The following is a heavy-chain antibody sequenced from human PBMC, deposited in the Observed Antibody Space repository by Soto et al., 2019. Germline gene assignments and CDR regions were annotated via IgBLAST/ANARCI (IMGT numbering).Heavy chain of an antibody. CDR2: IYYSGST. CDR1: VRSISSYY. J-gene: IGHJ5*02. CDR3: ARDSLASTDPYYDSSGYYRWFDP. D-gene: IGHD3-22*01. Sequence: NPSEALSVTCTVSVRSISSYYWSWIRQPPGKGLEWIGYIYYSGSTNYNPSLKSRVTISVDTSKNQFSLKLSSVTAADTAVYYCARDSLASTDPYYDSSGYYRWFDPWGQGTLVTVSS. V-gene: IGHV4-59*01.